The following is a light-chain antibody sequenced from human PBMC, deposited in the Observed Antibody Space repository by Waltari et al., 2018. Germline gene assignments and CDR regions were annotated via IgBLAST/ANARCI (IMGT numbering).Light chain of an antibody. J-gene: IGKJ2*01. CDR1: QSVSSY. Sequence: EVVMTQSPVTLSVSPGERVTLSCRASQSVSSYLAWYQHKPGQSPRLLIYGASTRATGIPARFSGSESGPEFRLTISSLQSEDFAFYYCQQYYNWPYTFGQGTKLEIK. CDR3: QQYYNWPYT. CDR2: GAS. V-gene: IGKV3-15*01.